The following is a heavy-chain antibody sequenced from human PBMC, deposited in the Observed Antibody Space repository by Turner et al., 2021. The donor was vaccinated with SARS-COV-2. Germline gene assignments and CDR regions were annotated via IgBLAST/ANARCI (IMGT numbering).Heavy chain of an antibody. CDR2: NYGGGTT. J-gene: IGHJ4*02. CDR3: ARQTVN. V-gene: IGHV3-66*04. CDR1: GFTVSGNY. Sequence: EVQLVESGGGLVQHGGSLTLSCAASGFTVSGNYMSWVRQAPGKGRGWVSVNYGGGTTYYAGSVKGRFTISRDNSKNTLYLQMNSLGAEDTAVYYCARQTVNWGQGTLVTVSS.